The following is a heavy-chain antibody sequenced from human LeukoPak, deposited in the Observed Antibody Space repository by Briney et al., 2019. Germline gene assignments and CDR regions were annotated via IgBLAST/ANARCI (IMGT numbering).Heavy chain of an antibody. Sequence: SETLSLTCTVSGGSISSSSYYWGWIRQPPGKGLEWIGSIYYSGSTYYNPSLKSRVTISVDTSKNQFSLKLSSVTATDTAVYYCARDRKYDAFDIWGQGTMVTVSS. V-gene: IGHV4-39*07. CDR2: IYYSGST. D-gene: IGHD1-14*01. CDR1: GGSISSSSYY. J-gene: IGHJ3*02. CDR3: ARDRKYDAFDI.